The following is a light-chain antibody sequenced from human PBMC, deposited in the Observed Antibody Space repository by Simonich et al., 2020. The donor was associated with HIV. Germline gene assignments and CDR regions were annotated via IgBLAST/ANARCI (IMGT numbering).Light chain of an antibody. CDR3: QSYDSDNVV. Sequence: NFMLTQPHFVSESPGKTVTISCTRSSGSIASNYVQWYQQRPGSAPPTVIYADNQRPSGVPDRFSGSIDSSSNSASLTISGLKTEDEADYYCQSYDSDNVVFGGGTKLTVL. CDR2: ADN. J-gene: IGLJ2*01. V-gene: IGLV6-57*03. CDR1: SGSIASNY.